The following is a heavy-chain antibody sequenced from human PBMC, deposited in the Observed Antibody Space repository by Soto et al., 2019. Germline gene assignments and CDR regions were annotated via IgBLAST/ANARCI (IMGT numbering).Heavy chain of an antibody. D-gene: IGHD6-6*01. V-gene: IGHV3-23*01. J-gene: IGHJ6*02. CDR1: GFTFSSYA. Sequence: GGSLRLSCAASGFTFSSYAMSWVRQAPGKGLEWVSAISGSGGSTYYADSVKGRFTISRDNSKNTLYLQMNSLRAEDTAVYYCAKDEEEYSSSEYGMDVWGQGTTVTVS. CDR2: ISGSGGST. CDR3: AKDEEEYSSSEYGMDV.